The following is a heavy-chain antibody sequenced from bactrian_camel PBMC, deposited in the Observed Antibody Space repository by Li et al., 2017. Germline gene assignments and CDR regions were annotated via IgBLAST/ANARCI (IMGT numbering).Heavy chain of an antibody. CDR1: GNGASRYC. CDR3: AADGIGLLHRSYKR. CDR2: IYTQRGTT. Sequence: HVQLVESGGGSVQAGGSLRLSCVVSGNGASRYCMYWFRQAPGMEREGIAVIYTQRGTTFVTPSLKDRFTISQDNTKKTVYLQMNFLRPDDTAMYYCAADGIGLLHRSYKRWGQGTQVTVS. J-gene: IGHJ4*01. D-gene: IGHD3*01. V-gene: IGHV3S1*01.